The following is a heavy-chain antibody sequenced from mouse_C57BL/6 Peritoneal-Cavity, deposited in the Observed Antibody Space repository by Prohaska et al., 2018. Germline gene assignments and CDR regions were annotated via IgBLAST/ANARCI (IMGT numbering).Heavy chain of an antibody. CDR1: GYAFSSYW. D-gene: IGHD1-1*01. CDR2: IYPGDGDT. Sequence: QVQLQQSGAELVKPGASVKISCKASGYAFSSYWMNWVQQRPGKGLEWIGQIYPGDGDTNDNGKFKGKATLTADKASSTAYMQLSSLTSEDCAVYFCARNYAGYFDVWGTGTTVTVSS. J-gene: IGHJ1*03. CDR3: ARNYAGYFDV. V-gene: IGHV1-80*01.